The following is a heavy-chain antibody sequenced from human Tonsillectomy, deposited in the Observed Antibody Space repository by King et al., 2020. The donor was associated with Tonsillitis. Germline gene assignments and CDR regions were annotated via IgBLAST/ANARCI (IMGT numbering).Heavy chain of an antibody. CDR2: ILYDGSNE. Sequence: VQLVESGGGVVQPGRSLRLSCAASGFTFSSYGMHWVRQASGKGLVWVAVILYDGSNEYYADSVKGRFTISRDNSKNTLYVQMNSLRAEDTAVYYCAKDSSSSQYYLDDWGQGTLVTVSA. CDR3: AKDSSSSQYYLDD. J-gene: IGHJ4*02. D-gene: IGHD6-6*01. V-gene: IGHV3-30*18. CDR1: GFTFSSYG.